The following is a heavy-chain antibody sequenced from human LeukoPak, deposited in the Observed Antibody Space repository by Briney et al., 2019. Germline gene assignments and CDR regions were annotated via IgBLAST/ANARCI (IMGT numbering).Heavy chain of an antibody. D-gene: IGHD3-22*01. CDR3: AKERRPYSSGYYCVS. Sequence: PGGSLRLSCAASAFTFSSFGIHWVRQAPGKGLEWMALISYDGSEKYYADAVKGRFTISRDNSKNTLFLQMNSLRTEDTAVYYCAKERRPYSSGYYCVSWGQGTPVTVSS. CDR2: ISYDGSEK. V-gene: IGHV3-30*18. J-gene: IGHJ4*02. CDR1: AFTFSSFG.